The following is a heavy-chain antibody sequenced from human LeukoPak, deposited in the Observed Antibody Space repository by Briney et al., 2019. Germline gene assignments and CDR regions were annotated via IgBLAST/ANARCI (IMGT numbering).Heavy chain of an antibody. V-gene: IGHV1-2*02. CDR2: INPNSGGT. CDR3: ARGSYDSSDFEYFHH. Sequence: ASVKVSCKASGYTFTGNYMHWVRQAPGQGLEWMGWINPNSGGTNYAQKFQGRVTMTRDASIGTAYMELNRLRSDDTAVYYCARGSYDSSDFEYFHHWGQGTLVTVSS. D-gene: IGHD3-22*01. CDR1: GYTFTGNY. J-gene: IGHJ1*01.